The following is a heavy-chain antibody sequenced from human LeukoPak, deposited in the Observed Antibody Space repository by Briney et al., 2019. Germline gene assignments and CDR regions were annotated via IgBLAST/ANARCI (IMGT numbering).Heavy chain of an antibody. CDR3: ARGTYGSSWQLEHFDY. CDR1: GGSISSYY. V-gene: IGHV4-59*01. D-gene: IGHD6-13*01. CDR2: IYYSGST. Sequence: SETLPLTCTVSGGSISSYYWSWIRQPPGKGLEWIGYIYYSGSTNYNPSLKSRVTISVDTSKNQFSLKLSSLTAAGTAVYYCARGTYGSSWQLEHFDYWGQGTLVTVSS. J-gene: IGHJ4*02.